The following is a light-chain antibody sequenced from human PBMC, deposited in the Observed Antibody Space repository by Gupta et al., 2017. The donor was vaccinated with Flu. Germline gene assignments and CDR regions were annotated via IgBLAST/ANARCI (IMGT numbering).Light chain of an antibody. J-gene: IGKJ2*02. CDR2: GTS. V-gene: IGKV3-15*01. CDR1: QGVGSK. Sequence: EIVLPQSPGTLSVSPGESVPLSCRASQGVGSKLGWYQQKPGQPPRLLIYGTSNRATGIPDRFSGSGSETEFTLTISRRQSGDFAVYCCQQYYSCPCNFGQGTRVEIK. CDR3: QQYYSCPCN.